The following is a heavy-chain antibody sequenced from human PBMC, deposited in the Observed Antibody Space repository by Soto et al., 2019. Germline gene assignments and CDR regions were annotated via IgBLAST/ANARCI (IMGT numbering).Heavy chain of an antibody. Sequence: VGSVRLSCAASGFTFSSYAMHWVRQAPGKGLEWVAVISYDGSNKYYADSVKGRFTISRDNSKNTLYLQMNSLRAEDTAVYYCARDGGERLDYWGQGTLVTVSS. CDR1: GFTFSSYA. CDR3: ARDGGERLDY. D-gene: IGHD2-21*01. J-gene: IGHJ4*02. V-gene: IGHV3-30-3*01. CDR2: ISYDGSNK.